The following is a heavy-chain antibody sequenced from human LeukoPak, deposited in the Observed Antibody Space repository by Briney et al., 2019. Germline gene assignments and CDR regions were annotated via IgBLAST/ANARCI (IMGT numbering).Heavy chain of an antibody. V-gene: IGHV1-46*01. Sequence: ASVKVSCKASGYTFTSYYMHWVRQAPGQGLEWMGIINPSGGSTNYAQKFQGRVTITADKSTSTAYMELSSLRSEDTAVYYCARSRGLPHYYYMDVWGKGTTVTVSS. J-gene: IGHJ6*03. CDR2: INPSGGST. CDR3: ARSRGLPHYYYMDV. D-gene: IGHD5-18*01. CDR1: GYTFTSYY.